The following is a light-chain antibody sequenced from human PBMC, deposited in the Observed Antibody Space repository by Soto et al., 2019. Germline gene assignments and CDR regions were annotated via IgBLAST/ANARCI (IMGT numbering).Light chain of an antibody. CDR3: QQSFSTPQIT. CDR2: AAS. CDR1: QTISSY. Sequence: DIQMTQSPSSLSASVGDRFTITCRASQTISSYLNWYQQKPGKAPKLLIYAASTLQSGVPSRFSGSGSGTDFTLTIDSLHPEDFATYWCQQSFSTPQITFGQGTRLEIK. J-gene: IGKJ5*01. V-gene: IGKV1-39*01.